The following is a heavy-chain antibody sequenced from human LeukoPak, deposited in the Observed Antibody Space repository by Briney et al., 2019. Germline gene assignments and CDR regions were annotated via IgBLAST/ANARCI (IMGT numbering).Heavy chain of an antibody. D-gene: IGHD6-19*01. J-gene: IGHJ4*02. Sequence: SETLSLTCTISDGSISSYYWNWIRQSPGKGLEWIGHIHYSGSTHYNPSLQSRVSISIDTSKKHFSLNLRSVTAVDTAVYYCARWGHFDTSGYLLLDYWGQRTLVTHSS. CDR2: IHYSGST. CDR3: ARWGHFDTSGYLLLDY. V-gene: IGHV4-59*01. CDR1: DGSISSYY.